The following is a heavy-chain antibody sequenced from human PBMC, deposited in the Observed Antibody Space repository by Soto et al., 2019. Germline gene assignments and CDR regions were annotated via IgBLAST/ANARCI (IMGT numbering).Heavy chain of an antibody. J-gene: IGHJ1*01. CDR1: CGSISSYY. CDR2: IYYSVIT. CDR3: ASSGKYPDEYIQH. V-gene: IGHV4-59*01. D-gene: IGHD1-26*01. Sequence: SETLSLTGTVACGSISSYYWSWIRQPPGNGLYCIGYIYYSVITSXXPSLKSRXXLSVDTSNNHXSLNLXSVTAAYPAAXYCASSGKYPDEYIQHWVQGTLVTVSS.